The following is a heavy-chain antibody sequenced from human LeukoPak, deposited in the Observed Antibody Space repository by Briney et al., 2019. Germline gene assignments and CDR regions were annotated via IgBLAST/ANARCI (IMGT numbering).Heavy chain of an antibody. J-gene: IGHJ3*02. CDR1: GFTFSDYY. CDR2: ISSSGSTI. CDR3: ARVGRYCSSTSCYLSAFDI. V-gene: IGHV3-11*01. D-gene: IGHD2-2*01. Sequence: GGSLRLSCAASGFTFSDYYMSWIRQAPGKGLEWVSYISSSGSTIYYADSVKGRFTISRDSAKNSLYLQMNSLRAEDTAVYYCARVGRYCSSTSCYLSAFDIWGQGTMVTVSS.